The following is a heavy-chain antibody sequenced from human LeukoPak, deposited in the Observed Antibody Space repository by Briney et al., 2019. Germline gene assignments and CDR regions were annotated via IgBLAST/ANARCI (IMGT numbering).Heavy chain of an antibody. Sequence: ASVKVSCKTSGYTFTSFHMHWVRQAPGQGLEWMGMIDPSGGSTTYAQNFQGRVTMTRDTSTNTFYMELSSLRSEDTAVYYCARAVAGTEGGGYWGQGTLVTVSS. CDR2: IDPSGGST. CDR1: GYTFTSFH. CDR3: ARAVAGTEGGGY. D-gene: IGHD6-19*01. J-gene: IGHJ4*02. V-gene: IGHV1-46*01.